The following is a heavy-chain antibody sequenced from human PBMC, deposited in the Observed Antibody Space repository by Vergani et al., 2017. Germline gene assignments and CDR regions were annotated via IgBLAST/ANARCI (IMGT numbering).Heavy chain of an antibody. D-gene: IGHD3-10*01. V-gene: IGHV3-9*01. CDR1: GFNFHDYA. CDR3: TKDQAGDLDY. J-gene: IGHJ4*02. CDR2: ILSNSGRI. Sequence: EVQLVESGGGLVQPGMSLRLSCVGSGFNFHDYAFHWVRQAPGKGLEWVSGILSNSGRIGYADSVKGRFTISRDDYKNSLYLQMNSLRIEDTAVYYCTKDQAGDLDYWGQGTLVTVSS.